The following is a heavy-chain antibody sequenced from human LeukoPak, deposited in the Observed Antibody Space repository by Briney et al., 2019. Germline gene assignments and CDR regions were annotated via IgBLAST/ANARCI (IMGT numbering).Heavy chain of an antibody. CDR2: IYSGGST. J-gene: IGHJ6*02. D-gene: IGHD4/OR15-4a*01. Sequence: GGSLRLSCADSGFTVSSNYMRWVRQAPGKGLEWVSVIYSGGSTHYADSVKGRFTISRDNSKNTLYLQMNSLRAEDTAVYYCARLPVDANFNHYGMDVWGQGTTVTVSS. CDR3: ARLPVDANFNHYGMDV. CDR1: GFTVSSNY. V-gene: IGHV3-66*01.